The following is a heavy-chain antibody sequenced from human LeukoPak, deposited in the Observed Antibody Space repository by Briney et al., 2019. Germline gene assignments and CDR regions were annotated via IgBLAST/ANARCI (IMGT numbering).Heavy chain of an antibody. Sequence: GGSLRLSCAASGFTFSSYGMHWVRQAPGKGLEWVAVISYDGSNKYYADSVKGRFTISRDNSKNTLYLQMNSLRAEDTAVYYCVRPRRDGYNYDFDFWGQGTLVTVSS. D-gene: IGHD5-24*01. V-gene: IGHV3-30*03. CDR3: VRPRRDGYNYDFDF. CDR1: GFTFSSYG. J-gene: IGHJ4*02. CDR2: ISYDGSNK.